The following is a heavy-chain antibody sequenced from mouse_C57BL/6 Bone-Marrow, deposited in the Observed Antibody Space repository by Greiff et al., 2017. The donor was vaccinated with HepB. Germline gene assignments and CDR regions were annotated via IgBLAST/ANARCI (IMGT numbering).Heavy chain of an antibody. CDR2: ISSGGSYT. V-gene: IGHV5-6*01. CDR3: ARHGDDGYYAFVAY. J-gene: IGHJ3*01. CDR1: GFTFSSYG. D-gene: IGHD2-3*01. Sequence: EVQGVESGGDLVKPGGSLKLSCAASGFTFSSYGMSWVRQTPDKRLEWVATISSGGSYTYYPDSVKGRFTISRDNAKNTLYLQMSSLKSEDTAMYYCARHGDDGYYAFVAYWGQGTLVTVSA.